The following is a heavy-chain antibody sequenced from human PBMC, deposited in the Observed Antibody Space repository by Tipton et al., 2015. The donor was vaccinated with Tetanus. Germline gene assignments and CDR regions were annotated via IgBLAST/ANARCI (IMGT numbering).Heavy chain of an antibody. CDR1: GYNFATFW. V-gene: IGHV5-51*01. Sequence: QLVQSGAEVKKPGESLNISCKASGYNFATFWIGWVRQKPGKGLEWMGIIYPGDSSVRYSPTFQGQVTISADRSISTAYLQWSSLKASDTAVFFCARRLGPYTGDQIWHFDLWGRGTLVTVSS. CDR3: ARRLGPYTGDQIWHFDL. CDR2: IYPGDSSV. J-gene: IGHJ2*01. D-gene: IGHD7-27*01.